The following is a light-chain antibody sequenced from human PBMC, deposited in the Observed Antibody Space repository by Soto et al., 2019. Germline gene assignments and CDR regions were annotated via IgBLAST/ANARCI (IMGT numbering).Light chain of an antibody. Sequence: EIVMTQSPATLSVSPGERATLSCRASQSVSSNLAWYQQKPGQAPRLLIYGASSRATGIPDRFSGSGSGTDFSLTISRLEPEDFAVYYCQQYGGSRLITFGQGTRLEI. J-gene: IGKJ5*01. CDR3: QQYGGSRLIT. CDR1: QSVSSN. CDR2: GAS. V-gene: IGKV3-20*01.